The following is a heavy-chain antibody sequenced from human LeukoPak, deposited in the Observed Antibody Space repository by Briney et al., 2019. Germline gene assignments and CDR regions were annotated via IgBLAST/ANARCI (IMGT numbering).Heavy chain of an antibody. V-gene: IGHV1-2*02. J-gene: IGHJ3*02. CDR3: ARDRDWESGAFDI. D-gene: IGHD1-26*01. CDR2: INPNSGGT. Sequence: GASVKVSCKASGYTFTGYYTHWVRQAPGQGLEWMGWINPNSGGTNYAQKFQGRVTMTRDTSISTAYMELSRLRSDDTAVYYCARDRDWESGAFDIWGQGTMVTVSS. CDR1: GYTFTGYY.